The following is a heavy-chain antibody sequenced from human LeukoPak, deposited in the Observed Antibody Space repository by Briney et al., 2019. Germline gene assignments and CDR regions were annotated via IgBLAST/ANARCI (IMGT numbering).Heavy chain of an antibody. CDR2: IYTSGST. CDR1: GGSISRYY. CDR3: ARGLLGYCSSTSCLGEGFDP. J-gene: IGHJ5*02. Sequence: PSETLSLTCTGSGGSISRYYWSWIRQPPGKGLGWIGYIYTSGSTNYNPSLKSRVTISVDTYKHQFSLKLRSVTAADTAVYYCARGLLGYCSSTSCLGEGFDPWGQGTLVTVSS. D-gene: IGHD2-2*01. V-gene: IGHV4-4*09.